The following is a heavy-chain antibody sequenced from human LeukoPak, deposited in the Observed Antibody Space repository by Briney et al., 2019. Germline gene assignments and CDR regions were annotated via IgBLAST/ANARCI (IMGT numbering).Heavy chain of an antibody. CDR3: ARVDGSGYYFSYNWFDP. J-gene: IGHJ5*02. D-gene: IGHD3-22*01. Sequence: SETLSLTCTVSGGSISSYYWSWIRQPPGKGLEWIGYIYYSGSTNYNPSLKSRVTISVDTSKNQFSLKLSSVTAADTAVYYCARVDGSGYYFSYNWFDPWGQGTLVTVSS. V-gene: IGHV4-59*01. CDR1: GGSISSYY. CDR2: IYYSGST.